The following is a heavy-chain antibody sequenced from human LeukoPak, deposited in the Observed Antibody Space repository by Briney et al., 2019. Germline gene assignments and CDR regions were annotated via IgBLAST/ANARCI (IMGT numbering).Heavy chain of an antibody. CDR2: IGTSSSTI. J-gene: IGHJ4*02. CDR3: ARHDYGGNSGDY. CDR1: GFTFSSYS. Sequence: GGSLRLSCAASGFTFSSYSMNWVRQAPGKGLEWVSYIGTSSSTIYYADSVKGRFTISRDNAKNSLYLQMNSLRDEDTAAYYCARHDYGGNSGDYWGQGTLVTVSS. D-gene: IGHD4-23*01. V-gene: IGHV3-48*02.